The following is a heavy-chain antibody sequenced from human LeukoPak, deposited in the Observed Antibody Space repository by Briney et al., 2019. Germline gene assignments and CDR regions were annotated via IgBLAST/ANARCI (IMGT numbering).Heavy chain of an antibody. V-gene: IGHV1-2*02. Sequence: GASVKVSCKASGYTFRDYYMHWVRQAPGQGLEWMGWINPTSGGTKYEEKFQGRVIMTRDTTISTAYMELSRLRSDDTAVYYCARGGVYSYVLIDYWGQGTLVTVSS. CDR2: INPTSGGT. CDR3: ARGGVYSYVLIDY. CDR1: GYTFRDYY. D-gene: IGHD5-18*01. J-gene: IGHJ4*02.